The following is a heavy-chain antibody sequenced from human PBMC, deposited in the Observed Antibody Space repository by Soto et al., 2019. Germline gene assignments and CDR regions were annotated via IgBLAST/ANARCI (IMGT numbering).Heavy chain of an antibody. V-gene: IGHV4-30-2*01. D-gene: IGHD2-8*01. CDR3: ARHEGNGNVWPLDY. CDR1: GVSIGSGDYS. Sequence: PSETLSLTCTVSGVSIGSGDYSWSWIRQPPGKGLEWLGYIYHRGNTYHNPSLESRLTMSADRSKNQLSLRLTSVTAEDTAVYYCARHEGNGNVWPLDYWGQGILVTVSS. J-gene: IGHJ4*02. CDR2: IYHRGNT.